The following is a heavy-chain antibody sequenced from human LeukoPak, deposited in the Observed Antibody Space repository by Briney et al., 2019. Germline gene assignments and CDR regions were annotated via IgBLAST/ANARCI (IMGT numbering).Heavy chain of an antibody. CDR3: AREVITVIEGGAFDI. J-gene: IGHJ3*02. CDR1: GGSISSGGYY. V-gene: IGHV4-31*03. CDR2: IYYSGST. D-gene: IGHD4-17*01. Sequence: SETLSPTCTVSGGSISSGGYYWSWIRQHPGKGLEWIGYIYYSGSTYYNPSLKSRVTISVDTSKNQFSLKLSSVTAADTAVYYCAREVITVIEGGAFDIWGQGTMVTVSS.